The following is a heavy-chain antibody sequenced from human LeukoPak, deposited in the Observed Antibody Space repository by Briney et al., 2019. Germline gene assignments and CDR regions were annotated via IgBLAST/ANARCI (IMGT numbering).Heavy chain of an antibody. Sequence: PGGSLRLSCAASGFAFSSYVINWVRQPPGKGLEWVSAIGGTGRTYYSDPVKGRLTISRDNSKNTVFLQMNRLRAEDTAIFYCAKDMTTRGAFDIWGQGTMVTVSS. J-gene: IGHJ3*02. CDR1: GFAFSSYV. V-gene: IGHV3-23*01. CDR2: IGGTGRT. D-gene: IGHD1-1*01. CDR3: AKDMTTRGAFDI.